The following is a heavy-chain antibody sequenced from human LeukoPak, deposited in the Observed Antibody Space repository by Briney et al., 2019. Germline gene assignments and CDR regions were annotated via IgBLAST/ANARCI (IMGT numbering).Heavy chain of an antibody. J-gene: IGHJ5*02. CDR3: ARELNGYGDFLLINWFDP. CDR2: IIPIFGTA. D-gene: IGHD4-17*01. V-gene: IGHV1-69*13. CDR1: GGTFSSYA. Sequence: ASVKVSCKASGGTFSSYAISWVRQAPGQGLEWMGGIIPIFGTANYAQKFQGRVTITADESTSTAYMELSSLRSEDTAVYYCARELNGYGDFLLINWFDPWGQGTLVTVSS.